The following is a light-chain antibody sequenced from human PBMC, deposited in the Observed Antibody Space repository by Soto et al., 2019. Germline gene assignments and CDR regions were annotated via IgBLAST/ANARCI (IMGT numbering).Light chain of an antibody. CDR1: QSIGYY. J-gene: IGKJ2*01. CDR3: QQSYSTPQNT. V-gene: IGKV1-39*01. Sequence: DIQMTQSPSSLSASVGDRVTITCRASQSIGYYLNWYQQKPGTAPQLLIYAASSLQSGVPSRFSGSGSGTDFTLTISSLQPEDFATYYCQQSYSTPQNTFGQGTKLEIK. CDR2: AAS.